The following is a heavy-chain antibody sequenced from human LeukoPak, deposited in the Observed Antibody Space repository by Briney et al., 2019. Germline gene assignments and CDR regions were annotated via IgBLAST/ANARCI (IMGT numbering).Heavy chain of an antibody. Sequence: GGSLRLSCAASGFTFSSYSMNWVRQAPGKGLEWVSSISSSSSYIYYADSVKGRLTISRDNAKNSLYLQMNSLRAEDTAVYYCARALIDCSSTSCYLLDYWGQGTLVTVSS. J-gene: IGHJ4*02. D-gene: IGHD2-2*01. CDR2: ISSSSSYI. CDR3: ARALIDCSSTSCYLLDY. V-gene: IGHV3-21*01. CDR1: GFTFSSYS.